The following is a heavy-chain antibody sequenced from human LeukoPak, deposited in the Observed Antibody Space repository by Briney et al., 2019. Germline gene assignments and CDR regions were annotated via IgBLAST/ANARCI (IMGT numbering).Heavy chain of an antibody. CDR3: AKTVVVTGNPRAFDI. D-gene: IGHD2-21*02. Sequence: GGSLRLSCAASGFSFSNYGMNWVRQAPGKGLEWVSGISGRGVSTYYADSLKGRFTVSRDNSKNTVFLQMNSLRAEDTAVYYCAKTVVVTGNPRAFDIWGQGTMVTVSS. CDR1: GFSFSNYG. V-gene: IGHV3-23*01. CDR2: ISGRGVST. J-gene: IGHJ3*02.